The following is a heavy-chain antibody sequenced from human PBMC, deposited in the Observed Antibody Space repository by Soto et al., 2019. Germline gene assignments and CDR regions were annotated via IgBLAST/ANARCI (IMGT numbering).Heavy chain of an antibody. CDR1: GGSFSGYY. D-gene: IGHD3-3*01. V-gene: IGHV4-34*01. CDR3: ARGRYYDFWSGSKNRLHDAFDF. CDR2: INHSGST. J-gene: IGHJ3*01. Sequence: SETLSLTCAVYGGSFSGYYWSWIRQPPGKGLEWIGEINHSGSTNYNPSLKSRVTISVDTSKNQFSLKLSSVTAADTAVYYCARGRYYDFWSGSKNRLHDAFDFWGQGTMVTVSS.